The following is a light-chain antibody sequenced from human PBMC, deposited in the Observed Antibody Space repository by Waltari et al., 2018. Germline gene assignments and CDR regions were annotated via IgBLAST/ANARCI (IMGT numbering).Light chain of an antibody. V-gene: IGKV3-20*01. CDR3: QNHERLPAT. J-gene: IGKJ1*01. CDR2: GAS. CDR1: QSIGRY. Sequence: EVVLPQSPGTLSLFPGETATLSCRASQSIGRYLVWYQQKSGQAPRLLIYGASTRATGIPDRFSGSGSGTDFSLTISRLEAEDFAVYYCQNHERLPATFGQGTKVEMK.